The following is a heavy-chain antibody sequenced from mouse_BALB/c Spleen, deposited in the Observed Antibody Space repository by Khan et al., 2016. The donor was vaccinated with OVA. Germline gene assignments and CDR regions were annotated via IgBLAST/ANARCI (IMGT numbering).Heavy chain of an antibody. CDR3: ARSKYLARY. J-gene: IGHJ2*01. CDR1: GYSLTRYG. Sequence: QVQLKESGPGLVAPSQSLSITCTVYGYSLTRYGVHWVRQPPGKGLEWLGLIWAGGSTNYTWALMSRLSISIDNSKSLVFLIMNRLQTDDTAVYYCARSKYLARYWGQGTTLTVSS. CDR2: IWAGGST. V-gene: IGHV2-9*02.